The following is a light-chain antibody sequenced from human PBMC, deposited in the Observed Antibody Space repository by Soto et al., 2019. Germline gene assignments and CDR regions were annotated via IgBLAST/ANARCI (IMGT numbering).Light chain of an antibody. CDR3: QKYNKAPWI. CDR1: RDIDNS. Sequence: DIQVTQSPPSLSASVGDRVTITCRASRDIDNSLAWYQQVPGKAPKLLIYAASTLQSGVPSRFRGSGSGTSFILTITSLQPEDVATYYCQKYNKAPWILGQATKVDIK. J-gene: IGKJ1*01. CDR2: AAS. V-gene: IGKV1-27*01.